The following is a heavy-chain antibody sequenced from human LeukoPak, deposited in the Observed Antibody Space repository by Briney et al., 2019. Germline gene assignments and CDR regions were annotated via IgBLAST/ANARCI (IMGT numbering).Heavy chain of an antibody. D-gene: IGHD6-13*01. V-gene: IGHV6-1*01. CDR2: TYYRSKWYN. CDR3: AREDLSSSWYLDLWFGWFDP. CDR1: GDSVSSNSAA. J-gene: IGHJ5*02. Sequence: SQTLSLTCAISGDSVSSNSAAWNWIRQSPSRGLEWLGRTYYRSKWYNDYAVSVKSRMTINPDTSKNQFSLQLNSVTPEDTAVYYCAREDLSSSWYLDLWFGWFDPWGQGTLVTVSS.